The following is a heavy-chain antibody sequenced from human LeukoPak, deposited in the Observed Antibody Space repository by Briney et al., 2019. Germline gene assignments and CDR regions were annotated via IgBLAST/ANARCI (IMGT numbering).Heavy chain of an antibody. V-gene: IGHV1-18*01. CDR1: GGTFSSYA. Sequence: ASVKVSCKASGGTFSSYAISWVRQAPGQGLEWMGWISTYSGDTNYAQKLRGRVTMTTDTSTTTAYMELRSLRSDDTAVYYCARGGSNDPFYYYYMDVWGKGTTVTVSS. J-gene: IGHJ6*03. CDR2: ISTYSGDT. D-gene: IGHD1-1*01. CDR3: ARGGSNDPFYYYYMDV.